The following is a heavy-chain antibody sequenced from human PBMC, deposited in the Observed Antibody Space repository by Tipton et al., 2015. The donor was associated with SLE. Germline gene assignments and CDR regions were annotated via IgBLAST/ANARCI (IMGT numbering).Heavy chain of an antibody. Sequence: QLVQSGPEVKKPGASVKVSCKASGYTFTGYYMHWVRQAPGQGLEWMGWISAYNGNTNYAQKLQGRVTMTTDTSTSTAYMELRSLRSDDTAVYYCAGESGFLEGAVDAFDIWGQGTMVTVSS. J-gene: IGHJ3*02. CDR1: GYTFTGYY. CDR3: AGESGFLEGAVDAFDI. CDR2: ISAYNGNT. V-gene: IGHV1-18*04. D-gene: IGHD3-3*01.